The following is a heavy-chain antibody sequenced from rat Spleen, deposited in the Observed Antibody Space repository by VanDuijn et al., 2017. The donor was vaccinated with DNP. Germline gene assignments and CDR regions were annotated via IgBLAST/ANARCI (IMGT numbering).Heavy chain of an antibody. Sequence: EVQLVESGGALVQPGRSLKLSCAASGFTFSNYGMAWVRQAPTKGLGWVASLSTGGDKSAYRDSVKGRFIIFRDDAKNTQYLQMDSLRSEDTATYYCARHEDYSSYMGYAMDAWGQGTSVTVSS. D-gene: IGHD1-2*01. J-gene: IGHJ4*01. CDR3: ARHEDYSSYMGYAMDA. CDR2: LSTGGDKS. CDR1: GFTFSNYG. V-gene: IGHV5S13*01.